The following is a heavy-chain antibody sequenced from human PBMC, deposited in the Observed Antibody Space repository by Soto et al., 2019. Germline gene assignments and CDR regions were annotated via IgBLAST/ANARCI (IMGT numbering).Heavy chain of an antibody. V-gene: IGHV1-69*02. J-gene: IGHJ5*02. CDR3: AKNDWNNWFDP. Sequence: SVKVSCKASGGTFSSYTISWVRQAPGQGLEWMGRIIPILGIANYAQKFQGRVTMTTDTSTSTAYMELRSLRSDDTAVYYCAKNDWNNWFDPWGQGTLVTVSS. D-gene: IGHD3-9*01. CDR2: IIPILGIA. CDR1: GGTFSSYT.